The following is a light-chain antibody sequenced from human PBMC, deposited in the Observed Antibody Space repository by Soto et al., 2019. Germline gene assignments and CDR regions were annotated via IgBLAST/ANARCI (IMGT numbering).Light chain of an antibody. J-gene: IGKJ1*01. CDR3: QQYNSYSGT. V-gene: IGKV1-5*01. CDR1: QSISSY. Sequence: DIHMTQSPSSLSSSVGDRSTITCRASQSISSYLNWYQQRPGKAPKLLIYDASSLESGVPSRFSGSGSGTEFTLTISSLQPDDFATYYCQQYNSYSGTFGLGTKVDIK. CDR2: DAS.